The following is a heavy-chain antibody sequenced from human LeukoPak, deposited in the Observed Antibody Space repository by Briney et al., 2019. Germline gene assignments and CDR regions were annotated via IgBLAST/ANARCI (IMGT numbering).Heavy chain of an antibody. CDR1: GGTFSSYA. J-gene: IGHJ6*02. CDR2: IIPIFGTA. V-gene: IGHV1-69*13. CDR3: ARRWHMVRGAKAPGYYGMDV. Sequence: ASVKVSCKASGGTFSSYAISWVRQAPGQGLEWMGGIIPIFGTANYAQKFQGRVTITADESTSTAYMELSSLRSEDTAVYYCARRWHMVRGAKAPGYYGMDVWGQGTTVTVSS. D-gene: IGHD3-10*01.